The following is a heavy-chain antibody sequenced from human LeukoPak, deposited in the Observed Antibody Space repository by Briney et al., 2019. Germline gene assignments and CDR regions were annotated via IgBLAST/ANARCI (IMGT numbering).Heavy chain of an antibody. V-gene: IGHV4-4*07. CDR2: ISGSGTI. J-gene: IGHJ5*02. D-gene: IGHD2-8*02. Sequence: SETLSLTCTVSGGSINSYWSWIRQPAGKGLEWIGRISGSGTITYNPALQSRLSISIDTSKNQFSLKLSSVTAADTAVYYCASFGTYVLRYNWFDPWGQGTLVTVSS. CDR3: ASFGTYVLRYNWFDP. CDR1: GGSINSY.